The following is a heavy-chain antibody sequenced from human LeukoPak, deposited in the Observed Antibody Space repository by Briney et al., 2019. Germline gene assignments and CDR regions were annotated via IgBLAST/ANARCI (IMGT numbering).Heavy chain of an antibody. CDR2: ISSSSSYI. J-gene: IGHJ4*02. Sequence: GRSLRLSCAASGFTFSSYSMNWVRQAPGKGLEWVSSISSSSSYIYYADSVKGRFTISRDNAKNSLYLQMNSLRAEDTAVYYCARDVSGYFDYWGQGTLVTVSS. CDR1: GFTFSSYS. D-gene: IGHD3-22*01. CDR3: ARDVSGYFDY. V-gene: IGHV3-21*01.